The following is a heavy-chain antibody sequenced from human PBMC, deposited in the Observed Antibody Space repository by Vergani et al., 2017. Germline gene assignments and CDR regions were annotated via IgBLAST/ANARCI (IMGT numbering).Heavy chain of an antibody. CDR1: GDSMNTYY. J-gene: IGHJ4*02. CDR3: ARGALWWLRQIDS. CDR2: IYDSGDT. V-gene: IGHV4-59*01. Sequence: QVQLQESGPGLVKPSETLSLTCSVSGDSMNTYYWTWIRQPPGKGLEWIGYIYDSGDTKYNPSLKSRVTMSLHTSKNQFSLNLYSVTAADTVVYYCARGALWWLRQIDSWGQGTLVTVSS. D-gene: IGHD2-21*01.